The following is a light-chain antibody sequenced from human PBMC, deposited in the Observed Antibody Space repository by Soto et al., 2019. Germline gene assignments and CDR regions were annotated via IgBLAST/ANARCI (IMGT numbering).Light chain of an antibody. CDR1: QSVSSY. CDR2: GAS. CDR3: QHYDNWPIT. V-gene: IGKV3-15*01. J-gene: IGKJ5*01. Sequence: EIVMTQSPATLSVSPWERATLSCRASQSVSSYLAWYQQKPGQAPRLLIYGASTRATTIPARFSGSGSGTEFTLTISSLQSEDFAIYYCQHYDNWPITFGQGTRLEIK.